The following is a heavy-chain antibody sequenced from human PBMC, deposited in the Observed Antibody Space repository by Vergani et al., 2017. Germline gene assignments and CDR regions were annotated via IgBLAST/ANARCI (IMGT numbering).Heavy chain of an antibody. J-gene: IGHJ4*02. Sequence: QVQLQESGPGLVKPSETLSLTCTVSGGSISSYYWSWIRQPPGKGLEWIGYIYYSGSTNYNPALKRRVTISVDTSKNQFSLKLSSVTAADTAVYYCARLNPDVDTAMVDYWGQGTLVTVSS. CDR3: ARLNPDVDTAMVDY. CDR2: IYYSGST. V-gene: IGHV4-59*08. D-gene: IGHD5-18*01. CDR1: GGSISSYY.